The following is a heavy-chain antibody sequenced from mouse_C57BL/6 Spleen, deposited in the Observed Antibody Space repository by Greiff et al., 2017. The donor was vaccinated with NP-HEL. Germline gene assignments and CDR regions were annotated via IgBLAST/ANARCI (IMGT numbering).Heavy chain of an antibody. CDR1: GFTFSDYY. CDR3: AREEYYYGSSYGV. J-gene: IGHJ2*01. V-gene: IGHV5-16*01. Sequence: EVKLVESEGGLVQPGSSMKLSCTASGFTFSDYYMAWVRQVPEKGLEWVANINYDGSSTYYLDYLKSRFIISRDNAKNILYLQMNILKSKNTATYYCAREEYYYGSSYGVWGQGTTLTVSS. CDR2: INYDGSST. D-gene: IGHD1-1*01.